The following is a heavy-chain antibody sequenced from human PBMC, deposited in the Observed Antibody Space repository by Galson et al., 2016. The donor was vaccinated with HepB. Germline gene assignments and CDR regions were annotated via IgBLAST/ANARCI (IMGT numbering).Heavy chain of an antibody. CDR2: IYHSGST. V-gene: IGHV4-59*08. J-gene: IGHJ2*01. Sequence: ETLSLTCTVSGGSIIPYSWTWIRQSPGKGLEWIGYIYHSGSTKYTSSLKSRVTISVDTSKNQFSLNLNSVTAAETAVYYCARSGGRDWYFDLWGRGTLVTVYS. CDR3: ARSGGRDWYFDL. D-gene: IGHD2-15*01. CDR1: GGSIIPYS.